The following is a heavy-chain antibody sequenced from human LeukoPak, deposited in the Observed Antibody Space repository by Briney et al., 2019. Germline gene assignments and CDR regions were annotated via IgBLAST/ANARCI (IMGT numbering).Heavy chain of an antibody. V-gene: IGHV1-2*02. Sequence: ASVKVSCKASGYTFTGYYMHWVRQAPGQGLEWMGWINPNSGGTNYAQKFQGRVTMTRDTSISTAYMELSRLRSDDTAVYYCARDRSVGVTDFDYWGQGTLVTVSS. CDR3: ARDRSVGVTDFDY. CDR2: INPNSGGT. J-gene: IGHJ4*02. CDR1: GYTFTGYY. D-gene: IGHD1-26*01.